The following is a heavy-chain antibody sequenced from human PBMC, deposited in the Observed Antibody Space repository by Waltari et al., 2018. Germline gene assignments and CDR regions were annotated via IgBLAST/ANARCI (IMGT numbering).Heavy chain of an antibody. J-gene: IGHJ4*02. Sequence: QVQLQQWGAGLLKPSETLSLTCAVSGGSFSGYDWSWLRQPPGKGLEWIGEINHSGSTNYNPSLKSRVTISVDTSKNQFSPKLSSVTAADTAVYYCARGPRIAAAGTDFDYWGQGTLVTVSS. D-gene: IGHD6-13*01. CDR2: INHSGST. V-gene: IGHV4-34*01. CDR1: GGSFSGYD. CDR3: ARGPRIAAAGTDFDY.